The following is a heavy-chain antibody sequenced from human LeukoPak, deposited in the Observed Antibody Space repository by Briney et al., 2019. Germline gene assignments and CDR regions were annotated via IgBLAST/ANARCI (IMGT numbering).Heavy chain of an antibody. CDR3: ARTPTYCGGDCYYFDP. V-gene: IGHV4-30-2*01. D-gene: IGHD2-21*02. CDR2: IHHTGST. CDR1: GGSISSSGYS. Sequence: PSQTLSLTCAVSGGSISSSGYSWSWIRQPPGKGLEWIGYIHHTGSTYYNPSLKSRVTISVDRSKNQFSLKLSSVTAADTAMYFCARTPTYCGGDCYYFDPWGQGTLVTVSS. J-gene: IGHJ5*02.